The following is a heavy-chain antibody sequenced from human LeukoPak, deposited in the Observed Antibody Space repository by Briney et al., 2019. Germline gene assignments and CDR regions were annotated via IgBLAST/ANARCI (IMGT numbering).Heavy chain of an antibody. J-gene: IGHJ4*02. CDR3: ARSGDGYHFYY. CDR1: GGSISSSSYY. D-gene: IGHD5-18*01. CDR2: IYYSGST. V-gene: IGHV4-39*01. Sequence: SETLSLTCTVSGGSISSSSYYWGWIRQPPGKGLEWIGSIYYSGSTYYNPSLKSRVTISVDTSKNQFSLKLSSVTAADTAVYYCARSGDGYHFYYWGQGTLVTVSS.